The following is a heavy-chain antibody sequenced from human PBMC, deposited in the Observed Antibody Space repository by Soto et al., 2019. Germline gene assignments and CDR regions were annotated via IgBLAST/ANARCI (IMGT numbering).Heavy chain of an antibody. V-gene: IGHV3-23*01. CDR1: GFTFSSYA. D-gene: IGHD6-13*01. CDR2: ISGSGGST. CDR3: AKWALAAAGISPFFDY. J-gene: IGHJ4*02. Sequence: LRLSCAASGFTFSSYAMSWVRQAPGKGLEWVSAISGSGGSTYYADSVKGRFTISRDNSKNTLYLQMNSLRAEDTAVYYCAKWALAAAGISPFFDYWGQGTLVTVSS.